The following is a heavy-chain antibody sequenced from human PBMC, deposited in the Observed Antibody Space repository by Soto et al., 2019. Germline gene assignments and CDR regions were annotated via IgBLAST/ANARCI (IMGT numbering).Heavy chain of an antibody. CDR2: IYYSGST. CDR1: GGSVSSGSYY. CDR3: ATQGFYRMGV. J-gene: IGHJ6*02. V-gene: IGHV4-61*01. Sequence: PSETLSLTCTVSGGSVSSGSYYWSWIRQPPGKGLECVGYIYYSGSTNYNPSLKSRVTISVDTSKNQFSLKLSSVTAADTAMFYCATQGFYRMGVWGRGTTVTVSS.